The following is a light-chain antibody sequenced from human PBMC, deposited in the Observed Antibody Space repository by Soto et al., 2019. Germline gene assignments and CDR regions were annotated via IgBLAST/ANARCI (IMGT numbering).Light chain of an antibody. CDR1: SSDVGGYNY. CDR2: DVS. CDR3: SSYTSSSTLE. Sequence: QSALTQPASGSGSPGQSITISCTGTSSDVGGYNYVSWYQQHPGKAPKLLIYDVSNRPSGVSNRFSCSNSGNTASLTISGLQAEDEADYYCSSYTSSSTLEFGGGTKLTVL. V-gene: IGLV2-14*01. J-gene: IGLJ2*01.